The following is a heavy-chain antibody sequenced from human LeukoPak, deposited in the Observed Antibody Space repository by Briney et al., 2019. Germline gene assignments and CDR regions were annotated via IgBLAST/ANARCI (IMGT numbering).Heavy chain of an antibody. Sequence: EASVKVSCKASGGTFSSYAISWVRQAPGQGLEGMGGIIPIFGTSNYAQKFEGRVTITADKSTSTAYMELSSLRTEDTAVYYCASLPGSCSGGSCYYLNGFDPWGQGTLVTVSS. J-gene: IGHJ5*02. CDR1: GGTFSSYA. D-gene: IGHD2-15*01. V-gene: IGHV1-69*06. CDR2: IIPIFGTS. CDR3: ASLPGSCSGGSCYYLNGFDP.